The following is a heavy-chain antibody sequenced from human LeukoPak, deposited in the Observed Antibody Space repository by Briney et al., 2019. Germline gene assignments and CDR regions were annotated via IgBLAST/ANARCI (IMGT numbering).Heavy chain of an antibody. V-gene: IGHV4-4*07. CDR3: ARVPSDSYGWFDP. J-gene: IGHJ5*02. D-gene: IGHD2-21*02. CDR2: SHTSGST. CDR1: GGSISSYY. Sequence: PSETLSLTCTVSGGSISSYYWSWIRQPAGKGLEWIGRSHTSGSTNYNPSLKSRVTMSVDTSRNQFPLKLSSVTAADTAVYYCARVPSDSYGWFDPWGQGTLVTVSS.